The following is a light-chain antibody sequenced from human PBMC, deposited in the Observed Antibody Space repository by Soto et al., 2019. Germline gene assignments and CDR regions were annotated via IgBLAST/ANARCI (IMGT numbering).Light chain of an antibody. J-gene: IGLJ1*01. V-gene: IGLV2-14*03. CDR1: SSDIGHYDY. CDR2: HAT. Sequence: QSALTQPASVSGSPGQSITISCTGTSSDIGHYDYVSWYQQHPGKAPKLMIYHATYRPSGVSNRYSGSKSGNSASLTISGLQPEDQADYSCCSLTTRHTYVFGSGTKVTVL. CDR3: CSLTTRHTYV.